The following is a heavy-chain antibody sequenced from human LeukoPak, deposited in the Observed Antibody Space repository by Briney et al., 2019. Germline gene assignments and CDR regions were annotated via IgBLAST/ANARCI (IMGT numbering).Heavy chain of an antibody. CDR1: GFTFDDYY. CDR2: ISWNSGSI. D-gene: IGHD3-22*01. J-gene: IGHJ4*02. Sequence: PGRSLRLSCAASGFTFDDYYMHWVRQAPGKGLEWVSGISWNSGSIGYADSVKGRLTISRDNAKNSLYLQMNSLRAEDMALYYCAKDIGAYYYDSSGYYFDYWGQGPLVTVSS. V-gene: IGHV3-9*03. CDR3: AKDIGAYYYDSSGYYFDY.